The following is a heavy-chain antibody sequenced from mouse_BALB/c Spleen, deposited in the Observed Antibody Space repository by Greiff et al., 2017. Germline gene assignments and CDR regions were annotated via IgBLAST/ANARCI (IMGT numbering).Heavy chain of an antibody. CDR3: ARSVYWYFDV. D-gene: IGHD1-1*01. V-gene: IGHV3-2*02. CDR2: ISYSGST. CDR1: GYSITSDYA. J-gene: IGHJ1*01. Sequence: EVQLVESGPGLVKPSQSLSLTCTVTGYSITSDYAWNWIRQFPGNKLEWMGYISYSGSTSYNPSLKSRISITRDTSKNQFFLQLNSVTTEDTATYYCARSVYWYFDVWGAGTTVTVSS.